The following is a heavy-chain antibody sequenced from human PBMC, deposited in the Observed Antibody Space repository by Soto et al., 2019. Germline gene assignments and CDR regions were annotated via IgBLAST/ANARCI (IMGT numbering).Heavy chain of an antibody. Sequence: GGSLRLSCSVSGFTFSNYAMHWVRQAPGKGLEYVSALSSNGVNTYYADSVKGRFTISRDTSMNTLYLQMSSLRTEDTAVYYCVKGQGSSWYFWFDPWAQGTLVTSPQ. CDR2: LSSNGVNT. D-gene: IGHD6-13*01. V-gene: IGHV3-64D*06. CDR3: VKGQGSSWYFWFDP. J-gene: IGHJ5*02. CDR1: GFTFSNYA.